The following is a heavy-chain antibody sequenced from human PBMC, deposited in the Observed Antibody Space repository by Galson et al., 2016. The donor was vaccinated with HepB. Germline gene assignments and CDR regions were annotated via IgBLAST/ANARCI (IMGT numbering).Heavy chain of an antibody. J-gene: IGHJ6*02. CDR2: INANSGAT. V-gene: IGHV1-2*04. CDR3: ARGGYCSSNNCPDSNPAYVLDV. Sequence: SVKVSCKASGYTFTGYYMHWVRQAPGQGLEWMGWINANSGATNYPQKFQGWATMTRDTSTSTAYMELSRLRADDTAVYYCARGGYCSSNNCPDSNPAYVLDVWGQGTTVTVSS. D-gene: IGHD2-2*01. CDR1: GYTFTGYY.